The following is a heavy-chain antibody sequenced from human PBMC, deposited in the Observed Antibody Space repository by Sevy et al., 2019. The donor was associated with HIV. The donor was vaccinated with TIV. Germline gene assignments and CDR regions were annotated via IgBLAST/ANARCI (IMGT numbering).Heavy chain of an antibody. D-gene: IGHD2-15*01. Sequence: ASVKVSCKASGGTFSSYAISWVRQAPGQGLEWMGGIIPIFGTANYAQKFQGRVTITADESTSTAYMELSSLRSEDTAVSYCARAGSGHLRGELDYWGQGTLVTVSS. CDR3: ARAGSGHLRGELDY. CDR1: GGTFSSYA. V-gene: IGHV1-69*13. CDR2: IIPIFGTA. J-gene: IGHJ4*02.